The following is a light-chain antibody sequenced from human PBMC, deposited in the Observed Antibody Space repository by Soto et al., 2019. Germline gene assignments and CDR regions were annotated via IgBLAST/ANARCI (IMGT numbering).Light chain of an antibody. V-gene: IGLV2-14*01. Sequence: QSALTQPASVSGSPGQSITISCTGTSSDVGGYNYVSWYQQHPGMAPKLMIYAVSNRPSGVSNRFSGSKSGNTASLTISGLQAEDEGHYYCSSYASSSSPYVVFGGGTKLTVL. J-gene: IGLJ2*01. CDR2: AVS. CDR1: SSDVGGYNY. CDR3: SSYASSSSPYVV.